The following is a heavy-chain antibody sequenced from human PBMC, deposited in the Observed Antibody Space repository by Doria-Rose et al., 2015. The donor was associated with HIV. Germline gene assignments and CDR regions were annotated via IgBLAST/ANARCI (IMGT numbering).Heavy chain of an antibody. CDR2: INWNSGRM. CDR3: AKDRGFLAAAGSDGMDV. V-gene: IGHV3-9*01. J-gene: IGHJ6*02. D-gene: IGHD6-13*01. Sequence: EWVSGINWNSGRMGYADSVKGRFTIARDNAKNSLFLQMNSLRAEDTALYYCAKDRGFLAAAGSDGMDVWGQGTTVIVSS.